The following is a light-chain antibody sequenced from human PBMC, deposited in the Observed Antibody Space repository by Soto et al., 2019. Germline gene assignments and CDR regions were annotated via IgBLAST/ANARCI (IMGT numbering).Light chain of an antibody. CDR3: NSFTTSSTTYV. V-gene: IGLV2-14*01. J-gene: IGLJ1*01. CDR2: DVS. CDR1: SSDVGGYNY. Sequence: QSALTQPASVSGSPGQSITISCTGTSSDVGGYNYVSWYQQHPGNAPKLMIYDVSNRPSGVSNRFSGSKSGNTASLTISGLQAEDEADYYCNSFTTSSTTYVFGTGTKLTVL.